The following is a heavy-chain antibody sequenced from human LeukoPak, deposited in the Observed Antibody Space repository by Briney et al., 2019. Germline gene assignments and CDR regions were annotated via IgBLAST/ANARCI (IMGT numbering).Heavy chain of an antibody. D-gene: IGHD3-9*01. CDR2: IRYDGINK. CDR1: GFTFSSYG. V-gene: IGHV3-30*02. J-gene: IGHJ1*01. Sequence: GGSLRLSCAASGFTFSSYGMHWVRQAPGKGLEWVAFIRYDGINKYYADSVKGRFTISRDNSKNTLYLQMNSLRAEDTAVYYCAKEALRYFDWYKQIATRRGEYFQHWGQGTLVTVSS. CDR3: AKEALRYFDWYKQIATRRGEYFQH.